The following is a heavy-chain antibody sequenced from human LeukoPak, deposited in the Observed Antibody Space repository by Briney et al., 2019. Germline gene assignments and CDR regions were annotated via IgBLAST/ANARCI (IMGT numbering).Heavy chain of an antibody. CDR1: GGSISSGGYY. D-gene: IGHD4-17*01. Sequence: PSETLSLTCTVPGGSISSGGYYWSWIRPRPGKGLEWIGYIYYSGSTYYNPSLKSRVTISVDTSKNQFSLKLSSVTAADTAVYYCASNNGDYPEYYFDYWGQGTLVTVSS. CDR2: IYYSGST. V-gene: IGHV4-31*03. CDR3: ASNNGDYPEYYFDY. J-gene: IGHJ4*02.